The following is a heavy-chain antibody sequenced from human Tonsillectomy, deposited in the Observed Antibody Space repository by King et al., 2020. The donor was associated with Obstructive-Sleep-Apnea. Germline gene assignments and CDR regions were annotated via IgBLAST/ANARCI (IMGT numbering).Heavy chain of an antibody. V-gene: IGHV4-59*01. Sequence: VQLQESGPGLVKPSETLSLTCSVSGGSISTYYWSWIRQPPGKGLEWIGYIYYTGSTNYNPSLKRRVTISVDTSKNQFSLKLRSVTAADTAVYYCARTGVAGIIGWFDPWGRGTLVTVSS. CDR2: IYYTGST. D-gene: IGHD6-19*01. CDR3: ARTGVAGIIGWFDP. CDR1: GGSISTYY. J-gene: IGHJ5*02.